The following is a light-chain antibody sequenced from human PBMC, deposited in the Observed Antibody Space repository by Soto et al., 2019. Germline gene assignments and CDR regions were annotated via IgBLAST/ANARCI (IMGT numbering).Light chain of an antibody. J-gene: IGLJ2*01. Sequence: QSALTQPASVSGSPGQSITISCSGTSSDVGGYNYVSWYQQHPGKAPKLMIFDVSDRPSGVSYRFSVSKSGNTASLTISGLQAEDEADYYCSSYTSSTTLVVFGGGTKLTVL. V-gene: IGLV2-14*03. CDR1: SSDVGGYNY. CDR2: DVS. CDR3: SSYTSSTTLVV.